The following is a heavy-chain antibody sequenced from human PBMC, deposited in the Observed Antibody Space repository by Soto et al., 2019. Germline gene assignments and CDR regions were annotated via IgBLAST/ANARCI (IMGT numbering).Heavy chain of an antibody. CDR2: IYYSGST. CDR3: AGRDCSGTNCYYLDYYYMDV. Sequence: QVQLQESGPGLVRPSETLSLTCTVSGGSFSSYYWTWIRQSPGKGLEWIGYIYYSGSTDYNPSLRARLPRSIDTSKNQFSPRLNSMTAADTAVYYCAGRDCSGTNCYYLDYYYMDVWGKGTTVTVSS. D-gene: IGHD2-2*01. V-gene: IGHV4-59*08. J-gene: IGHJ6*03. CDR1: GGSFSSYY.